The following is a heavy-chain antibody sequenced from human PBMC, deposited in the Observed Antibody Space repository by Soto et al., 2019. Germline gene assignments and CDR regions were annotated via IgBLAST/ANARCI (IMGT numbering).Heavy chain of an antibody. CDR2: INAGNGNT. V-gene: IGHV1-3*01. CDR1: GYTFTSYA. D-gene: IGHD1-26*01. Sequence: ASVKVSCKASGYTFTSYAMHWVRQAPGQRLEWMGWINAGNGNTKYSQKFQGRVTITRDTSASTAYMELSSSRSEDTAVYYCARVGGYTLLYYFEYWGQGTLVTVS. CDR3: ARVGGYTLLYYFEY. J-gene: IGHJ4*02.